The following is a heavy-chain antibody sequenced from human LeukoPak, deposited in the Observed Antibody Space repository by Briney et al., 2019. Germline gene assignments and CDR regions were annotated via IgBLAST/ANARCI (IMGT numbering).Heavy chain of an antibody. CDR3: ARDGIWSGHLRWFDP. J-gene: IGHJ5*02. V-gene: IGHV4-4*07. D-gene: IGHD3-3*01. CDR1: GGSISSYY. Sequence: SETLSLTCTVSGGSISSYYWSWIRQPAGKGLEWIGRIYTSGSTNYNPSLKSRVTMSVDTSKNQFSLKLSSVTAADTAVYYCARDGIWSGHLRWFDPWGQGTLVTVSS. CDR2: IYTSGST.